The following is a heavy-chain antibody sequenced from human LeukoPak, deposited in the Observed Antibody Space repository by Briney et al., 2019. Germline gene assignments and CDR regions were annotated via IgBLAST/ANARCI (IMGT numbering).Heavy chain of an antibody. V-gene: IGHV2-26*01. Sequence: SGPTLVNPTETLTLTCTVSGFSLSNARMGVSWIRQPPGKALEWLAHIFSNDEKSYSTSLKSRLTIFKDTSKNQVVLTMTNMDPVDTATYYCAHYGDYRFMYYFDHWGQGTLVTVSS. J-gene: IGHJ4*02. D-gene: IGHD4-17*01. CDR2: IFSNDEK. CDR1: GFSLSNARMG. CDR3: AHYGDYRFMYYFDH.